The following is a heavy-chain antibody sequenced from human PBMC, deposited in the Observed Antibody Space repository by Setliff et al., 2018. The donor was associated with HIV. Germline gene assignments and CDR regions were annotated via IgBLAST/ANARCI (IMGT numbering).Heavy chain of an antibody. CDR3: ARLPGGSVYYVDY. V-gene: IGHV5-51*01. CDR1: GYSFTDYW. D-gene: IGHD3-10*01. Sequence: PGESLKISCEASGYSFTDYWIGWVRQMPGEGLEWMGIINPADSDTRYSPSFQGQVTFSADKSINTAYLQWSGLKASSTAIYYCARLPGGSVYYVDYWGQGTLVTVSS. J-gene: IGHJ4*02. CDR2: INPADSDT.